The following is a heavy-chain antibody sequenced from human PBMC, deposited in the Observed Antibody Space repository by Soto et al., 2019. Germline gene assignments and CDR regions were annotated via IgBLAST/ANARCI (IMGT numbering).Heavy chain of an antibody. Sequence: EVQLVESGGGLVQPGGSLRLSCAVSGFTFSAYWMSWVRQAPGKGLEWVANIKQDGSEKYYVDSVRGRFTISRDNAKYSLYLQMNSLTAEDTAVYYCVREPASLDHWGQGTLVTVSS. CDR1: GFTFSAYW. CDR2: IKQDGSEK. CDR3: VREPASLDH. V-gene: IGHV3-7*01. J-gene: IGHJ5*02.